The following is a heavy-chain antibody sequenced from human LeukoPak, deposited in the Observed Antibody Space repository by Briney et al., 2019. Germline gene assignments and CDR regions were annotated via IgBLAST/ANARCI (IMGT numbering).Heavy chain of an antibody. CDR3: AREAGYYYDSSGRRSDY. Sequence: TPSQTLSLTCTVSGGSISSGSYYWSWIRQPAGKGLEWIGRIYTSWSTNYNPSLKSRVTISVDTSKNQFSLKLSSVTAADTAVYYCAREAGYYYDSSGRRSDYWGQGTLVTVSS. CDR2: IYTSWST. J-gene: IGHJ4*02. D-gene: IGHD3-22*01. CDR1: GGSISSGSYY. V-gene: IGHV4-61*02.